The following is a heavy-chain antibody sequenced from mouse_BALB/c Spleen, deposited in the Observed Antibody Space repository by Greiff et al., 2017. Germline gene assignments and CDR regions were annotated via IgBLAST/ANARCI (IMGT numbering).Heavy chain of an antibody. CDR1: GYAFSSYW. D-gene: IGHD2-14*01. CDR3: ARGRYRDYFDY. Sequence: VQLQQSGAELVRPGSSVKISCKASGYAFSSYWMNWVKQRPGQGLEWIGQIYPGDGDTNYNGKFKGKATLTADKSSSTAYMQLSSLTSEDSAVYFCARGRYRDYFDYWGQGTTLTVSS. J-gene: IGHJ2*01. V-gene: IGHV1-80*01. CDR2: IYPGDGDT.